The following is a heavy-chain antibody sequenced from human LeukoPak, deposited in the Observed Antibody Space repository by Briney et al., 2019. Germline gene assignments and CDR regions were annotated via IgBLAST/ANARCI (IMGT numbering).Heavy chain of an antibody. CDR3: ARGRITMVRGVISPFDP. Sequence: ASVKVSCKASGYTFTGYYMHWVRQAPGQGLEWMGWINPNSGSTNYAQKFQGRVTMTRDTSISTAYMELSRLRSDDTAVYYCARGRITMVRGVISPFDPWGQGTLVTVSS. CDR1: GYTFTGYY. D-gene: IGHD3-10*01. V-gene: IGHV1-2*02. J-gene: IGHJ5*02. CDR2: INPNSGST.